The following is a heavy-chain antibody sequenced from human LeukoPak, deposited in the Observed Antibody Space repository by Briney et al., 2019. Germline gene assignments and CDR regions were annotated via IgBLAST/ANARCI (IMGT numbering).Heavy chain of an antibody. V-gene: IGHV3-7*01. CDR1: GFTFSSYW. CDR3: TRGDL. Sequence: PGSSLRLSCVASGFTFSSYWRSWVHQAPGKGLEWVANINQDGSGEYYVDSVKGRFTISRDNAKSSLSLQMNSLRDEDTAVYYCTRGDLWGQGTLVTVSS. J-gene: IGHJ4*02. CDR2: INQDGSGE.